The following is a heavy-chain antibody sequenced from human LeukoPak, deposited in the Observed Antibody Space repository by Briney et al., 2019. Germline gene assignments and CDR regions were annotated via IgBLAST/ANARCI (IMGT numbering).Heavy chain of an antibody. Sequence: ASVKVSCKASGGTFSSYTISWVRQAPGQGLEWMGRIIPILGIANYAQKFQGRVTITTDKSTSTAYMELSSLRSEDTAVYYCAREVRFWSRTRCATRTTSGGEGT. D-gene: IGHD2-2*01. CDR3: AREVRFWSRTRCATRTTS. J-gene: IGHJ4*01. CDR2: IIPILGIA. CDR1: GGTFSSYT. V-gene: IGHV1-69*04.